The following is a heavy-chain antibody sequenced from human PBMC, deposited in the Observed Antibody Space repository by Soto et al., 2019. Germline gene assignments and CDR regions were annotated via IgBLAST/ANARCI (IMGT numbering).Heavy chain of an antibody. V-gene: IGHV3-23*01. J-gene: IGHJ5*02. D-gene: IGHD1-26*01. CDR3: AKNQGVELVPLATVDWFDP. CDR2: ISGSGFKK. Sequence: GGSLRLSCAASGFIFEDFGMSWVRQSPGKGLEWISSISGSGFKKYYADSVKGRFTISRDNSKSTVYLELNNLSAEDTTVYHCAKNQGVELVPLATVDWFDPWGQGSVVTVSS. CDR1: GFIFEDFG.